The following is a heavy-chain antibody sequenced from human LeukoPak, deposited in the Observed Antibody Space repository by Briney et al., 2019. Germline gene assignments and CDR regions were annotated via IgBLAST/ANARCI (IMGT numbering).Heavy chain of an antibody. J-gene: IGHJ6*04. CDR3: AELGITMIGGV. CDR1: GFTFSSYA. Sequence: PGRSLRLSCAASGFTFSSYAMHWVRQAPGKGLEWVAVISYDKSHKYYADSAKGRFTISRDNSKNSLYLQMNSLRAEDTAVYYCAELGITMIGGVWGKGTTVTISS. D-gene: IGHD3-10*02. CDR2: ISYDKSHK. V-gene: IGHV3-30*04.